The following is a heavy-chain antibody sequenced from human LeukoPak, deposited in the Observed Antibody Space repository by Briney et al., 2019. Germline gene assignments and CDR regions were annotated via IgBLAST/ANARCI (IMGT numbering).Heavy chain of an antibody. V-gene: IGHV4-30-4*01. D-gene: IGHD3-3*01. CDR2: IYYSGST. CDR3: ARVTLRFLSLNY. CDR1: GGSISSGDYY. Sequence: SETLSLTCTVSGGSISSGDYYWSWIRQPPGKGLEWIGYIYYSGSTYYNPSLKSRVTISVDTSKNQFSLKLSSVTAADTAVYYCARVTLRFLSLNYWGQGTLVTVSS. J-gene: IGHJ4*02.